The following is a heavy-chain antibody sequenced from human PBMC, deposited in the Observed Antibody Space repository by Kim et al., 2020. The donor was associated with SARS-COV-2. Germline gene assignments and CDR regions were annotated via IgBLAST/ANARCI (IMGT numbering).Heavy chain of an antibody. V-gene: IGHV1-69*13. Sequence: SVKVSCKASGGTFSSYAISWVRQAPGQGLEWMGGIIPIFGTANYAQKFQGRVTITADESTSTAYMELSSLRSEDTAVYYCARCGHGYYDWRYYYGMDVWGQGTTVTVSS. CDR2: IIPIFGTA. D-gene: IGHD3-22*01. J-gene: IGHJ6*02. CDR3: ARCGHGYYDWRYYYGMDV. CDR1: GGTFSSYA.